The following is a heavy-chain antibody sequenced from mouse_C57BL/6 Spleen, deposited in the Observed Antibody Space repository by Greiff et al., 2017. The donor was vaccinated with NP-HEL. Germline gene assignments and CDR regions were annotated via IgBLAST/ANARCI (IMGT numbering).Heavy chain of an antibody. D-gene: IGHD1-1*01. V-gene: IGHV1-50*01. CDR3: ARWTTVVPYYFDY. Sequence: GQGLEWIGEIDPSDSYTNYNQKFKGKATLTVDTSSSTAYMQLSSLTSEDSAVYYCARWTTVVPYYFDYWGQGTTLTVSS. CDR2: IDPSDSYT. J-gene: IGHJ2*01.